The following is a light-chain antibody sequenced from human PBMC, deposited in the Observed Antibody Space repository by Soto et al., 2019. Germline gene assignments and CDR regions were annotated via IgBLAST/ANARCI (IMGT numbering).Light chain of an antibody. V-gene: IGLV2-23*01. J-gene: IGLJ3*02. Sequence: QSALTQPASVSGSPGQSITISCTGXXXDVGSYNLVSWYQQHPGKAPKLMIYEGSKRPSGVSNRFSGSKSGNTASLTISGLQVEDEADYYCCSYAGSSTWVFGGGTKVTVL. CDR2: EGS. CDR1: XXDVGSYNL. CDR3: CSYAGSSTWV.